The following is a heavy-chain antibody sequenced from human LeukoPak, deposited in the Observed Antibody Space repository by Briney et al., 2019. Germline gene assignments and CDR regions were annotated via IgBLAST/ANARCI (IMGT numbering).Heavy chain of an antibody. J-gene: IGHJ6*02. V-gene: IGHV3-30-3*01. CDR2: ISYDGSNK. CDR1: GFTFSSYA. D-gene: IGHD2-8*01. CDR3: ARDKLLMVYAIPYYYYGMDV. Sequence: PGRSLRLSCAASGFTFSSYAMHWVRKAPGKGLEWVAVISYDGSNKYYADSVKGRFPISRDNSKNTLYLQMNSLRAEDTAVYYCARDKLLMVYAIPYYYYGMDVWGQGTTVTVSS.